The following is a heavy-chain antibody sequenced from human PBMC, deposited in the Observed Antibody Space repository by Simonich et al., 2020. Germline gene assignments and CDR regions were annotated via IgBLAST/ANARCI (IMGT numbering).Heavy chain of an antibody. J-gene: IGHJ4*02. CDR3: ARETGYFDY. D-gene: IGHD1-1*01. CDR1: GFTFSRYG. V-gene: IGHV3-33*01. CDR2: IWDDGSNK. Sequence: QVQLVESGGGVVQPGRSLRLSCAASGFTFSRYGMHWVRQAPGKGWEGVAVIWDDGSNKYYADPVKGRFTISRDNSKNTLYLQMNSLRAEDTAVYYCARETGYFDYWGQGTLVTVSS.